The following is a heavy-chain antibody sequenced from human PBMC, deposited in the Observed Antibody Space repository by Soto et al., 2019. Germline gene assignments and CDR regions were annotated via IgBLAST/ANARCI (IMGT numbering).Heavy chain of an antibody. V-gene: IGHV3-33*01. J-gene: IGHJ4*02. D-gene: IGHD4-17*01. CDR1: GFTFSSYG. Sequence: GGSLRLSCAASGFTFSSYGMHWVRQAPGKGLEWVAVIWYDGSNKYYADSVKGRFTISRDNSKNTLYLQMNSLRAEDTAVYYCARGTTVTTTVHYWGQGTLVTVSS. CDR2: IWYDGSNK. CDR3: ARGTTVTTTVHY.